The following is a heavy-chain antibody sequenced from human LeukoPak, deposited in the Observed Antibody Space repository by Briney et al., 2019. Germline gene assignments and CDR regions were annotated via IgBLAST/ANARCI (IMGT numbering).Heavy chain of an antibody. CDR1: GYTFTSYG. D-gene: IGHD1-26*01. V-gene: IGHV1-18*01. CDR3: ARDHGIVGATLFYYYGMDV. CDR2: ISAYNGNI. J-gene: IGHJ6*02. Sequence: ASVKVSCKASGYTFTSYGISWVRQAPGQGLEWMGWISAYNGNINYAQKLQGRVTMTTDTSTSTAYMELRSLRSDDTAVYYCARDHGIVGATLFYYYGMDVWGQGTTVTVSS.